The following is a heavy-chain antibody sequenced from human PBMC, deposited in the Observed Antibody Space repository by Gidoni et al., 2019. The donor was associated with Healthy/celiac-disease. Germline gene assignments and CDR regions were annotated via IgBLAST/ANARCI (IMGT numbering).Heavy chain of an antibody. CDR1: VGPFSNYA. J-gene: IGHJ4*02. CDR3: ARDPIVVPAARREPSFDY. D-gene: IGHD2-2*01. CDR2: IIPIVGTA. Sequence: QVQLVQSGAEVKKPGSSVKVSCKASVGPFSNYAISWVRQAPGQGLDWMGGIIPIVGTANYAQKFQGRVKITADESTSTAYMELSSLRSEDTAVYYCARDPIVVPAARREPSFDYWGQGTLVTVSS. V-gene: IGHV1-69*01.